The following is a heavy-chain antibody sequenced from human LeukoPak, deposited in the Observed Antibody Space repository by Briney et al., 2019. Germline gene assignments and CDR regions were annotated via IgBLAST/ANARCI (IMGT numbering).Heavy chain of an antibody. CDR1: GFTFSSYA. CDR2: ISYDGSNK. J-gene: IGHJ4*02. Sequence: GGSLRLSCAASGFTFSSYAMSWVRQAPGKGLEWVAVISYDGSNKYYADSVKGRFTISRDSSKNTLYLQMNSLRAEDTAVYYCASVEVGRWLQRDYWGQGTLVTVSS. V-gene: IGHV3-30*04. D-gene: IGHD5-24*01. CDR3: ASVEVGRWLQRDY.